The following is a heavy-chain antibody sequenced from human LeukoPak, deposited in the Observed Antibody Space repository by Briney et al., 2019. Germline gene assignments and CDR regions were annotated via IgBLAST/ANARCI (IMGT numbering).Heavy chain of an antibody. CDR2: INPNSGGT. V-gene: IGHV1-2*02. CDR1: GYTFTGYY. CDR3: ARSGDYYDSSGYYYPRGGFDY. D-gene: IGHD3-22*01. Sequence: GASVKVSCEASGYTFTGYYMHWVRQAPGQGLEWMGWINPNSGGTNYAQKFQGRVTMTRDTSISTAYMELSRLRAEDMAVYYCARSGDYYDSSGYYYPRGGFDYWGQGTLVTVSS. J-gene: IGHJ4*02.